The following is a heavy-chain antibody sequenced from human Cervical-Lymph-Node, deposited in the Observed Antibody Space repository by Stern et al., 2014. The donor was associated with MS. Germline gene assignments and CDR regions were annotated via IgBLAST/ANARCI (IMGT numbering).Heavy chain of an antibody. CDR1: GFTFRNYW. CDR2: INRDGTTI. Sequence: EVQLVESGGGLVQPGGSLRLSCVASGFTFRNYWMHWVRQGPGKGLVWVARINRDGTTITHADSVKSRFTISRDNAKNTLYLQMNSLRVEDTAVYYCTKDTYGPEDYWGQGTSVTVSS. V-gene: IGHV3-74*02. CDR3: TKDTYGPEDY. J-gene: IGHJ4*02. D-gene: IGHD3-10*01.